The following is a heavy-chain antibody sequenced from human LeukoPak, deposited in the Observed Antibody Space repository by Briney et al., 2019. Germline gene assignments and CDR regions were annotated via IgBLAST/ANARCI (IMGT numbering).Heavy chain of an antibody. CDR3: ARVGSLIVVEGAFDI. Sequence: GGSLRLSCAASGFTFSSYWMSWVRQAPGKGLEWVANIKQDGSEKYYVDSVKGRFTISRDNAKNSLYLQMNSLRAEDTAVYYCARVGSLIVVEGAFDIWGQGTMVTVSS. CDR1: GFTFSSYW. V-gene: IGHV3-7*01. J-gene: IGHJ3*02. CDR2: IKQDGSEK. D-gene: IGHD3-22*01.